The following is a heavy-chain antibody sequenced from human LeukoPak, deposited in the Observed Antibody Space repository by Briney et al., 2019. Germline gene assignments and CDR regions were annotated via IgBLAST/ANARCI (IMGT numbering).Heavy chain of an antibody. D-gene: IGHD3-22*01. J-gene: IGHJ4*02. CDR1: GFTFSSYG. CDR3: AKSHDSSGYYLDY. CDR2: ISYDGSNK. V-gene: IGHV3-30*18. Sequence: GRSLRLSCAASGFTFSSYGMHWVRQAPGKGLEWVAVISYDGSNKYYADSVKGRFTISRDNSKNTLYLQMNSLRAEDTAVYYCAKSHDSSGYYLDYWGQRTLVTVSS.